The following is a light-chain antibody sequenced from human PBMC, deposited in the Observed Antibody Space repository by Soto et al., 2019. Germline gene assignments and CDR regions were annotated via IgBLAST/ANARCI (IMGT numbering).Light chain of an antibody. CDR3: HQYGRSTET. Sequence: IELTQCPATLSVSPGERATLSCRASQSFXSSYLAWYQQKPGQAPRLLXYGASSSATGIPDRLSGSGSGTDFTLTISRLEPEDVEGYYCHQYGRSTETFGQGTKVDIK. CDR2: GAS. V-gene: IGKV3-20*01. J-gene: IGKJ1*01. CDR1: QSFXSSY.